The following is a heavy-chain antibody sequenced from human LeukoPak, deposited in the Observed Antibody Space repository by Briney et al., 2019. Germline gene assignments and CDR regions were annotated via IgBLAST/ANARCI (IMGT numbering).Heavy chain of an antibody. V-gene: IGHV4-59*01. J-gene: IGHJ4*02. CDR3: ARADSSSFYFDY. CDR1: NGSISSYS. Sequence: PSETLSLTCTVSNGSISSYSWSWIRQPPGKGLEWIAYMYNSGSTNYNPSLKSRVTILLDTSKNQFSPKLSSVTPADTAIYYCARADSSSFYFDYWGQGTLVTVSS. CDR2: MYNSGST. D-gene: IGHD6-13*01.